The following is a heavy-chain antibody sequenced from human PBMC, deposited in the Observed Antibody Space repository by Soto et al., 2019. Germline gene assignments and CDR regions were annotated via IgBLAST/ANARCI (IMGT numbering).Heavy chain of an antibody. V-gene: IGHV3-74*01. CDR1: GFTFSSYW. J-gene: IGHJ6*02. D-gene: IGHD1-26*01. CDR3: AREVGHSLSKYYYGMDV. Sequence: GGSLRLSCAASGFTFSSYWMHWVRQAPGKGLVWVSRINSDGSSTSYADSVKGRFTISRDNAKNTLYLQMNSLRAEDTAVYYCAREVGHSLSKYYYGMDVWGQGTTVTVSS. CDR2: INSDGSST.